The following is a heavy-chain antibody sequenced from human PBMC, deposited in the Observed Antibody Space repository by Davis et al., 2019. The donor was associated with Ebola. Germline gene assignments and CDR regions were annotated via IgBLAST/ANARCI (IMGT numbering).Heavy chain of an antibody. CDR1: GGSIDSPDYY. Sequence: SETLSLTCTVSGGSIDSPDYYWAWIRQSPGQGLEWFGSIYYSGGTYYNPSLQSRVTLSVDTSKNEFSLELSSVTAADTAVYYCGRMVLSLIDTWGQGTLVTVSS. J-gene: IGHJ5*02. D-gene: IGHD3-10*01. CDR2: IYYSGGT. V-gene: IGHV4-39*01. CDR3: GRMVLSLIDT.